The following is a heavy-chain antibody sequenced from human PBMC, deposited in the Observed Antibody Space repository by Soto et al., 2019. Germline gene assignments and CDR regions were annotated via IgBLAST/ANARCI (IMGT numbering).Heavy chain of an antibody. V-gene: IGHV1-46*03. CDR2: INPIGGST. J-gene: IGHJ3*02. CDR3: ARVRPRIDGYNDVSEM. Sequence: ASVTVSCTASVYTFISHYMHWVRQAPGQGLEGMGMINPIGGSTSYSQKFQGIVSMTRDTSTSTVYMEMISLRSNDTYAYYCARVRPRIDGYNDVSEMLAKGSTVTVSS. CDR1: VYTFISHY. D-gene: IGHD5-12*01.